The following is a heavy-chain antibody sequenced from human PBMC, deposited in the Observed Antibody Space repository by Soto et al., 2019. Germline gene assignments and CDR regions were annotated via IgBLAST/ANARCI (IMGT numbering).Heavy chain of an antibody. CDR2: IHTYTQNT. CDR3: GRESSGSGWSFDF. CDR1: GYTFTSFG. V-gene: IGHV1-18*04. D-gene: IGHD6-19*01. J-gene: IGHJ4*02. Sequence: QVQLVQSGAELKKPGASMKVSCKASGYTFTSFGITWVRQAPGQGLEWMGWIHTYTQNTKYAHNFQGRGTMTTDTSTTTSYMELRSLRSDDTAVYYCGRESSGSGWSFDFWGQGSLVTVSS.